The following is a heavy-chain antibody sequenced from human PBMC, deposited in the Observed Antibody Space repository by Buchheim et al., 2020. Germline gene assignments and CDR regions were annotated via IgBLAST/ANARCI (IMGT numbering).Heavy chain of an antibody. D-gene: IGHD6-13*01. CDR2: MSGVGGST. CDR3: ARAVNNSWYVFDY. V-gene: IGHV3-23*01. J-gene: IGHJ4*02. Sequence: EVQLLESGGGLVQPGGSLRLSCAASGFTFSNYIMSWVRQAPGKGLEWVSAMSGVGGSTYYADSVKGRFTISRDNSKNTLYLQMNRLRAEDTAEYYCARAVNNSWYVFDYWGQEAL. CDR1: GFTFSNYI.